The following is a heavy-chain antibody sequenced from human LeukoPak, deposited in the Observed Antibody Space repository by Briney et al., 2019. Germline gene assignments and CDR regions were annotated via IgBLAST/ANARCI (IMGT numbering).Heavy chain of an antibody. Sequence: GGSLRLSCAASGFTFSLYTMIWVRHASGKGLEEGSYIRSNSRTIYYADSVERRFPISRDTAKKTFSLQMNSLRAEDTALYYWARPYSYSSHGVDYWGQGTMVTVSS. CDR3: ARPYSYSSHGVDY. D-gene: IGHD6-13*01. CDR2: IRSNSRTI. CDR1: GFTFSLYT. J-gene: IGHJ4*02. V-gene: IGHV3-48*04.